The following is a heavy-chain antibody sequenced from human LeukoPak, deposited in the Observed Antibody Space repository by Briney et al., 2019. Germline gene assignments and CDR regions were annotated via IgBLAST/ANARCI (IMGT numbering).Heavy chain of an antibody. D-gene: IGHD3-10*01. CDR3: AREWALSGTGSIGCPY. CDR1: GYTFTGYY. V-gene: IGHV1-46*01. Sequence: GASVKVSCKTSGYTFTGYYMHWVRQAPGQGLEWMGLINPSGGSTTYTQKFQGRVTMTSDTSTTTVYMELSGLRYEDTAVYYCAREWALSGTGSIGCPYWGQGTLVTVSS. CDR2: INPSGGST. J-gene: IGHJ4*02.